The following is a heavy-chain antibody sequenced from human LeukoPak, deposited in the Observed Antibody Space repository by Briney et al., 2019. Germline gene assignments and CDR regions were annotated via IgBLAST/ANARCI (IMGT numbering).Heavy chain of an antibody. CDR1: GVSFSGYY. CDR2: INHSGST. CDR3: ARDPVSDSSGYYYYFDY. J-gene: IGHJ4*02. D-gene: IGHD3-22*01. Sequence: PSETLSLTCAVYGVSFSGYYWSWIRQPPGKGLEWIGEINHSGSTNYNPSLKSRVTISVDTSKNQFSLKLSSVTAADTAVYYRARDPVSDSSGYYYYFDYWGQGTLVTVSS. V-gene: IGHV4-34*01.